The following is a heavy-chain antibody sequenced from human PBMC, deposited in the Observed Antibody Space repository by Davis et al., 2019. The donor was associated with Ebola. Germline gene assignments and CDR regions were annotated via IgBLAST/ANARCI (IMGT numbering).Heavy chain of an antibody. CDR1: GYRFTTYG. D-gene: IGHD3-10*01. CDR2: ISAYNGNT. V-gene: IGHV1-18*01. CDR3: ARVLPPRGMDV. J-gene: IGHJ6*02. Sequence: ASVKVSCKTSGYRFTTYGVSWVRQVAGQGPEWMGWISAYNGNTNYAQKPQGRVTMTTDTSTSTAYMELRSLRSDDTAVYYCARVLPPRGMDVWGQGTTVTVSS.